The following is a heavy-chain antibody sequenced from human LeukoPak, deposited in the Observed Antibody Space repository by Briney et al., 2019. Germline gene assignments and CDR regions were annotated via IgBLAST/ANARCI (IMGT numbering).Heavy chain of an antibody. J-gene: IGHJ4*02. Sequence: GRSLRLSCAASGFTFSSYAMHWVRRAPGKGLEWVAVISYDGSNKYYADSVKGRFTISRDNSKNTLYLQMNSLRAEDTAVYYCAKTTVADYWGQGTLVTVSS. D-gene: IGHD4-23*01. CDR1: GFTFSSYA. CDR2: ISYDGSNK. CDR3: AKTTVADY. V-gene: IGHV3-30-3*02.